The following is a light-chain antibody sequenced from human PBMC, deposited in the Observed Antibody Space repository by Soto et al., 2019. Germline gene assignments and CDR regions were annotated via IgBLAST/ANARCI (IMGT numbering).Light chain of an antibody. CDR2: KAS. J-gene: IGKJ4*01. Sequence: DIQMTQSPSTLSASVGDRVTITCRASQSISSWLAWYQQKPGKAPKLLIYKASSLESGVPSRFSGSGSGTKFTLNLHSPQPDVFSTFFRQQDNIYPPTSGGGTKVEIK. V-gene: IGKV1-5*03. CDR3: QQDNIYPPT. CDR1: QSISSW.